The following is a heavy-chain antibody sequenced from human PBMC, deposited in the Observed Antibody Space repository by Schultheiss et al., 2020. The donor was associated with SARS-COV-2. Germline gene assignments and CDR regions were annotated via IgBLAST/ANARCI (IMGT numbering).Heavy chain of an antibody. Sequence: GESLKISCAASGFTFSDYYMSWIRQAPGKGLEWVSYISSSGSTIYYADSVKGRFTISRDNAKNSLYLQMNSLRAEDTALYYCARRYCSSTGCLFDSWGQGTLVTVSS. V-gene: IGHV3-11*04. J-gene: IGHJ4*02. CDR2: ISSSGSTI. CDR3: ARRYCSSTGCLFDS. D-gene: IGHD2-2*01. CDR1: GFTFSDYY.